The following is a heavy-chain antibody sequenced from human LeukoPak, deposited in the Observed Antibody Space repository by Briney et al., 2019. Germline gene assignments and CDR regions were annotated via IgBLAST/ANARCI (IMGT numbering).Heavy chain of an antibody. V-gene: IGHV1-24*01. D-gene: IGHD2-21*01. CDR1: GYTLTELS. J-gene: IGHJ5*02. CDR2: FDPEDGET. CDR3: ATFVVVINRDWFDP. Sequence: ASVKFSCKVSGYTLTELSMHWVRQAPGKGLEWMGGFDPEDGETIYAQKFQGRVTMTEDTSTDTAYMELSSLRSEDTAVYYCATFVVVINRDWFDPWGQGTLVTVSS.